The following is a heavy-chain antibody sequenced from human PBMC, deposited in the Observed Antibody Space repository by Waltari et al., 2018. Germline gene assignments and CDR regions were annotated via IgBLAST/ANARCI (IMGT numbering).Heavy chain of an antibody. V-gene: IGHV3-11*01. J-gene: IGHJ4*02. Sequence: QVQLVESGGDLVKSGGSLRLSCKASGFTFSDSYMTWVRQAPGKGLEWISYISNTGNTIYSAESVRGRFFISRDNAQNSLFLQMNSLSAEDTAVYYCAREYGLRGTTLTTGYWGQGTLVTVSS. CDR1: GFTFSDSY. D-gene: IGHD4-4*01. CDR2: ISNTGNTI. CDR3: AREYGLRGTTLTTGY.